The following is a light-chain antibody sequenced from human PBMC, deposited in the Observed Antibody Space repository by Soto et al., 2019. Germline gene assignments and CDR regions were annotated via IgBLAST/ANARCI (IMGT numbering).Light chain of an antibody. CDR3: SSYTSGSTRVV. Sequence: QSALTQPASVSGSPGQSITMSCTGTSSDVGGYNYVSWYQQHPGKAPKVMIYDVSYRPSGVSNRFSGSKSGNTASLTISGLQVEDEADYYCSSYTSGSTRVVFGGGTKVTVL. CDR2: DVS. V-gene: IGLV2-14*03. J-gene: IGLJ2*01. CDR1: SSDVGGYNY.